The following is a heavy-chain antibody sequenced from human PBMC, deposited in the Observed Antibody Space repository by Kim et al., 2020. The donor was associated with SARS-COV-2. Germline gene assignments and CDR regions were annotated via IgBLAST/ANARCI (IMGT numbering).Heavy chain of an antibody. D-gene: IGHD7-27*01. Sequence: ADAVKGRFTISRDNSKNTLYLQMNSLRAEDTAVYYCAKVWGRVLHSNFDYWGQGTLVTVSS. CDR3: AKVWGRVLHSNFDY. V-gene: IGHV3-23*01. J-gene: IGHJ4*02.